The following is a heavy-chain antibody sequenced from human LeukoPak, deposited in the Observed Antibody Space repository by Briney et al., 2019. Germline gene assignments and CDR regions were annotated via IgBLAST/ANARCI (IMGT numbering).Heavy chain of an antibody. CDR1: GGSISSYY. V-gene: IGHV4-59*01. CDR3: ARETLGRAYGMDV. CDR2: IYYSGST. J-gene: IGHJ6*02. Sequence: SETLSLTCTVSGGSISSYYWSWIRQPPGKGLEWIGYIYYSGSTNYNPSLKSRVTISVDTSKNQFSLKLSSVTAADTAVYYCARETLGRAYGMDVWGQGTTVTVSS.